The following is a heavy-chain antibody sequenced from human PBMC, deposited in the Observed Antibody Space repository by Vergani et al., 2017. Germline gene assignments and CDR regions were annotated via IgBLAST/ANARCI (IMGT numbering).Heavy chain of an antibody. D-gene: IGHD2-15*01. CDR2: MDYSGST. CDR1: GDSVISTDYH. CDR3: ASKRGACRAAYCHSYDF. J-gene: IGHJ4*02. V-gene: IGHV4-39*01. Sequence: QVQLQESGPGLVKPSETLSLTCTVSGDSVISTDYHWGWIRQPPGKGLEWIGCMDYSGSTSYNPSLESRISISFETPKNQFSLRLTSVTAADTAVYYWASKRGACRAAYCHSYDFWGPGTLVGVSS.